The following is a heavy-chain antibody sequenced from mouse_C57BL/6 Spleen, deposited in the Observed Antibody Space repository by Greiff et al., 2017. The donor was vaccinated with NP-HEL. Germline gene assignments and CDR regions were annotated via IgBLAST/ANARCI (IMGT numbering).Heavy chain of an antibody. CDR3: ARGKYYEYDVYAMDY. J-gene: IGHJ4*01. CDR1: GYTFTGYW. D-gene: IGHD2-4*01. Sequence: QVQLQQPGAELVKPGASVKMSCKASGYTFTGYWITWVKQRPGQGLEWIGDIYPGSGSTNYNEKFKSKATLTVDTSSSTAYMQLSRLTPEDSAVYYCARGKYYEYDVYAMDYWGQGTSVTVSS. V-gene: IGHV1-55*01. CDR2: IYPGSGST.